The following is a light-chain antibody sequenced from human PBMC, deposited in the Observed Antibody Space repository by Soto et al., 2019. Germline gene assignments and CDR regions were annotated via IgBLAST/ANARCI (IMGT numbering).Light chain of an antibody. V-gene: IGLV4-69*01. CDR2: VNGDGRH. CDR1: SGHSGYG. CDR3: QTWGTGIHVV. J-gene: IGLJ2*01. Sequence: QLVLTQSPAASASLGASVRITCTLSSGHSGYGIAWHQQQPEKGPRFLMKVNGDGRHSKGDGIPDRFSGPSSGAERYLIISSLHSEDEADYYCQTWGTGIHVVFGGGTKVTVL.